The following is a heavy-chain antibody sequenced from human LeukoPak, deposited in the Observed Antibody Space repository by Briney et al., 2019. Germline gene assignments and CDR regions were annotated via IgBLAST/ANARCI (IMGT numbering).Heavy chain of an antibody. D-gene: IGHD1-14*01. V-gene: IGHV3-11*06. CDR3: ARGHDARRGEGLDY. CDR2: ISSSSSYT. Sequence: GGSLRLSCAASGFTFSDYYMSWIRQAPGKGLEWVSYISSSSSYTNYADSVKGRFTISRDNAKNSLYLQMKSLGAEDAAVYYCARGHDARRGEGLDYWGQGTLVTVSS. CDR1: GFTFSDYY. J-gene: IGHJ4*02.